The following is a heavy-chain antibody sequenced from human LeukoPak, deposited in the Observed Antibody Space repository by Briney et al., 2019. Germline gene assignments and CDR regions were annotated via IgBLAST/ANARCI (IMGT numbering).Heavy chain of an antibody. D-gene: IGHD1-1*01. CDR1: GYTFTSYD. V-gene: IGHV1-8*01. CDR3: ARATGTTSDDY. CDR2: MNPNSGNT. J-gene: IGHJ4*02. Sequence: ATVKASCKASGYTFTSYDINWVRQATGQGPEWMGWMNPNSGNTGYAQKFQGRVTMTRNTSISTAYMELSSLRSEDTAVYYCARATGTTSDDYWGQGTLVTVSS.